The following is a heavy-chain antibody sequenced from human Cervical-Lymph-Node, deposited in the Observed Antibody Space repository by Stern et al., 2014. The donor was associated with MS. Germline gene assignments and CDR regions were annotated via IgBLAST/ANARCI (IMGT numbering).Heavy chain of an antibody. V-gene: IGHV3-7*01. Sequence: EVQLVESGGGLVQPGGSLRLSCAASGFSFSRYWMSWVRQAPGTGLEWVANIKQDGSEKYYVDSVKGRFTISRDNAKNSLYLQMNSLRAEDTAVYYCARGGYSYALRYYYYYGMDVWGQGTTVTVSS. D-gene: IGHD5-18*01. CDR1: GFSFSRYW. J-gene: IGHJ6*02. CDR3: ARGGYSYALRYYYYYGMDV. CDR2: IKQDGSEK.